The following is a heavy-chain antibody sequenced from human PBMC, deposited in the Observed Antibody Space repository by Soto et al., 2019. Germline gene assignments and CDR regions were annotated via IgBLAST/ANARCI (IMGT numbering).Heavy chain of an antibody. CDR1: GFSLITSGVG. V-gene: IGHV2-5*02. J-gene: IGHJ4*02. D-gene: IGHD2-15*01. CDR2: IYWDDDK. Sequence: SGPTLVNPTQTLTLTFTFSGFSLITSGVGVGWIRQPPGKALEWLALIYWDDDKRYSPSLKSRLTITKDTSKNQVVLTMTNMDPVDTATYYCAHRPSYCSGGSCYSGFDYWGQGTLVTVSS. CDR3: AHRPSYCSGGSCYSGFDY.